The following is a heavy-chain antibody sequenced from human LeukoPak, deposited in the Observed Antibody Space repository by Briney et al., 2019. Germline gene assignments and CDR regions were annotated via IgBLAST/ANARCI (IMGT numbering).Heavy chain of an antibody. CDR1: GFTFSSYS. Sequence: NPGGSLILSCAASGFTFSSYSMNWVRQAPGKGLVWVSRINSDGSTTSYAASVKGRFTISRDTAKNTLYLQMNSLRAEDTAVYYCARGHHYYDSSAYYYWGQGTLVTVSS. J-gene: IGHJ4*02. CDR3: ARGHHYYDSSAYYY. D-gene: IGHD3-22*01. CDR2: INSDGSTT. V-gene: IGHV3-74*01.